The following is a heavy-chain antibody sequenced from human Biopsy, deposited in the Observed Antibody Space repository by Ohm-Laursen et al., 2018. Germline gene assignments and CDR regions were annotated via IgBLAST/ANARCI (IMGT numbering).Heavy chain of an antibody. V-gene: IGHV4-59*12. Sequence: SETLSLTCTLSGDSITRSNWSWIRQPPGKALEWTGYIYFTGRTSYNSSLKRRVTMSVNTSKNQFSLRLSSVTAADTAVYYCASAGYNPDWNFDLWGRGTRVTVSS. CDR2: IYFTGRT. CDR1: GDSITRSN. CDR3: ASAGYNPDWNFDL. J-gene: IGHJ2*01. D-gene: IGHD5-24*01.